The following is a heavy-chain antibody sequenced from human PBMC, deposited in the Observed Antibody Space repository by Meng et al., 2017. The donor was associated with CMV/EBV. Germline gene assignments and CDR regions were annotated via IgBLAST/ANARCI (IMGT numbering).Heavy chain of an antibody. J-gene: IGHJ4*02. V-gene: IGHV2-5*02. Sequence: LKVSGPPVVNPPQTVRLAGTFSGFLLSISGVGVGSIRQPSGKALEWLALSYWDDDQRYCLSLKIRLPITKDTSKNQVVLTMPNMDPVDTATYYCAHRGSYGYHGYWGQGTLVTVS. CDR1: GFLLSISGVG. CDR2: SYWDDDQ. CDR3: AHRGSYGYHGY. D-gene: IGHD5-18*01.